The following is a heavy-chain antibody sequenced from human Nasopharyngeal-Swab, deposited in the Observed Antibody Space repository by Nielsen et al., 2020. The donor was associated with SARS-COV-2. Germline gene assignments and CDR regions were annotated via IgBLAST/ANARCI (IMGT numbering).Heavy chain of an antibody. CDR1: GFNFHTYA. V-gene: IGHV3-30*04. CDR3: ARGKDGVYYYYGMDV. D-gene: IGHD4-17*01. Sequence: GGSLRLSCVASGFNFHTYALHWVRQAPGKGLEWVAILSYDGSNQFYADSVKGRFTVSRDNSKNTLYLQMSSLTREDTAIYYCARGKDGVYYYYGMDVWGQGTTVTVSS. CDR2: LSYDGSNQ. J-gene: IGHJ6*02.